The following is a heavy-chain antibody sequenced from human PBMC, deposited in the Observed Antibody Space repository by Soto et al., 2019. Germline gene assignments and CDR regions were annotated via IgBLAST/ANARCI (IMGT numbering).Heavy chain of an antibody. CDR2: IIPIFGTA. CDR3: ATSIRDSSGYYFSLAPDAFDI. V-gene: IGHV1-69*13. D-gene: IGHD3-22*01. CDR1: GGTFSSYA. Sequence: SVKVSCKASGGTFSSYAISWVRQAPGQGLEWMGGIIPIFGTANYAQKFQGRVTITADESTSTAYMELSSLRSEDTAVYYCATSIRDSSGYYFSLAPDAFDIWGQGTMVTVSS. J-gene: IGHJ3*02.